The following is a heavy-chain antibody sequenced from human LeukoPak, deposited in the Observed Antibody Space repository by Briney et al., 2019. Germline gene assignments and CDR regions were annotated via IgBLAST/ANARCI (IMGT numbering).Heavy chain of an antibody. CDR2: IYYSGST. D-gene: IGHD2-15*01. V-gene: IGHV4-39*07. Sequence: KPSETLSLTCTVSGGSISSSSYYWGWIRQPPGKGLEWIGSIYYSGSTYYNPSLKSRVTISVDTSKNQFSLKLSSVTAADTAVYYCARVVKVAATNDYWGQGTLVTVSS. J-gene: IGHJ4*02. CDR1: GGSISSSSYY. CDR3: ARVVKVAATNDY.